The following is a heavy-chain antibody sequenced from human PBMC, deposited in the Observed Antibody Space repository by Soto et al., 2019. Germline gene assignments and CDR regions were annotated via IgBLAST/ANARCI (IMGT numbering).Heavy chain of an antibody. D-gene: IGHD6-6*01. J-gene: IGHJ4*02. CDR2: ISGGGGST. CDR3: TKSPGSSSGY. V-gene: IGHV3-23*01. Sequence: LRLSCVASGFTFMSYALTWVRQAPGKGLEWVSTISGGGGSTYYADSVKGRFTISRDKSKNTLYLQMNGLRAEDTAVYYCTKSPGSSSGYWGQGTLVTVSS. CDR1: GFTFMSYA.